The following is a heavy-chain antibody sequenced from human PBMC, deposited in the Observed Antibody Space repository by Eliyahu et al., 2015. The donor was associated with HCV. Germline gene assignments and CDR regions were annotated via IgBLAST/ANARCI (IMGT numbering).Heavy chain of an antibody. D-gene: IGHD2-15*01. J-gene: IGHJ5*01. V-gene: IGHV4-59*08. CDR1: GDSITRDF. Sequence: QVQLQESGPGLVKPSETLSLTCTVSGDSITRDFWGWVRQPPGRGLEWIGYSFXTANTKXKPSLTSRAAISVDTTNNQLSLNLKSVTAADTAVYYCARLGGGSCYVGMCWFDAWGHGTLVTVSS. CDR2: SFXTANT. CDR3: ARLGGGSCYVGMCWFDA.